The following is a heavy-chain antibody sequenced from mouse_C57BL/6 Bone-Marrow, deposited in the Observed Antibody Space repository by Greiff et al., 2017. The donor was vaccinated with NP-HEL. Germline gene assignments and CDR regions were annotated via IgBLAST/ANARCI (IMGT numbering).Heavy chain of an antibody. V-gene: IGHV14-4*01. D-gene: IGHD2-1*01. CDR3: ARRDFYYGNPDYFDY. J-gene: IGHJ2*01. CDR2: IDPENGDT. CDR1: GFNIKDDY. Sequence: VQLQQSGAELVRPGASVKLSCTASGFNIKDDYMHWVKQRPEQGLEWIGWIDPENGDTEYASKFQGKATITADTSSNTAYLQLSSLTSEDTAIYYCARRDFYYGNPDYFDYWGQGTTLTVSS.